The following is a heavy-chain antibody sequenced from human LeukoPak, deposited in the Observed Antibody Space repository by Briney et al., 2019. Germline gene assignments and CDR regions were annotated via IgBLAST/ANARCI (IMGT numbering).Heavy chain of an antibody. V-gene: IGHV3-9*01. CDR3: AKDAIPQSSTKYNNDVWNGMDV. CDR1: GFTFDDYA. D-gene: IGHD2-2*01. J-gene: IGHJ6*02. Sequence: GRSLRLSCAASGFTFDDYAMHWVRQAPGKGLEWVSGVSWNSGNIGYADSVKGRFTISRDNARNSLYLQMNSLRAEDTALYYCAKDAIPQSSTKYNNDVWNGMDVWGQGTTVTVSS. CDR2: VSWNSGNI.